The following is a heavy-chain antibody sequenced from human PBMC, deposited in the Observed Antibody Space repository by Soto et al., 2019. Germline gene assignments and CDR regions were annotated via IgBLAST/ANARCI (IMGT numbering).Heavy chain of an antibody. D-gene: IGHD6-19*01. J-gene: IGHJ4*02. V-gene: IGHV4-4*02. CDR3: AIDAEMAVETDRFDY. CDR1: GGSIKTDVW. CDR2: IYQNGHT. Sequence: SETLSLTCAVSGGSIKTDVWWSWIRRPPGKGLEWIGEIYQNGHTNYNPSLRSRLTMSVDTSKNQFSLTLTSMTAAETAVYDFAIDAEMAVETDRFDYWGQGIVVTVSS.